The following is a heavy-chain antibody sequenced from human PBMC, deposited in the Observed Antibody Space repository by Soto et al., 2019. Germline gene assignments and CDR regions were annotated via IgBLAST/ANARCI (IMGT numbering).Heavy chain of an antibody. Sequence: GGSLRLSCAASGFTFSSYSTNWVRQAPGKGLEWVSYISSSSSIIYYADSVKGRFTISRDNAKNSLYLQMNSLRDEDTAVYYCARAVGPPSVAGRYYYGMAVWGQGTTVTVSS. CDR2: ISSSSSII. CDR1: GFTFSSYS. D-gene: IGHD6-19*01. J-gene: IGHJ6*02. CDR3: ARAVGPPSVAGRYYYGMAV. V-gene: IGHV3-48*02.